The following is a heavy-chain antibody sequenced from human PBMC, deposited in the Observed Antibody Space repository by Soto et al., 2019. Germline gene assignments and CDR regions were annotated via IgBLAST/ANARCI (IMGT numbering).Heavy chain of an antibody. CDR1: GGSISSGGYY. J-gene: IGHJ3*02. CDR3: SKDSATAIRNARAFDI. CDR2: IYYSGST. V-gene: IGHV4-31*03. Sequence: PSGTMSLTCTVSGGSISSGGYYWCLIRQHPGKGLEWIGYIYYSGSTYYNPSLKSRVTISVDTSKNQFSLKLSSVTAADTAVYFCSKDSATAIRNARAFDIWGQGTMVT. D-gene: IGHD2-21*02.